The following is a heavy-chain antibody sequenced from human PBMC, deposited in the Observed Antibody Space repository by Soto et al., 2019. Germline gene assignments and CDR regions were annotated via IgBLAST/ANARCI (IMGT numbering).Heavy chain of an antibody. CDR2: INPSGGST. CDR1: GYTFTSYY. J-gene: IGHJ5*02. CDR3: ARARTFVTQRLRTNSFDP. D-gene: IGHD1-1*01. Sequence: ASVKVSCKASGYTFTSYYMHWVRQAPGQGLEWMGIINPSGGSTSYAQKFQGRVTMTRDTSTSTVYMELSSLRSEDTAVYYCARARTFVTQRLRTNSFDPWCPGPLVTVSS. V-gene: IGHV1-46*01.